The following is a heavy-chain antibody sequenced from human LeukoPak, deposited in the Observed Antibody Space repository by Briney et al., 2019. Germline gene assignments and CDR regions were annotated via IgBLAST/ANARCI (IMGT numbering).Heavy chain of an antibody. D-gene: IGHD6-19*01. Sequence: GGSLRLSCAASGFTSSSYSMNWVRQAPGKGLEWVANIKQDGSEKYYVDSVKGRFTISRDNAKNSLFLQMNSLRAEDTAVYYCARGPAAGNLLGYWGQGALVTVSS. J-gene: IGHJ4*02. V-gene: IGHV3-7*01. CDR2: IKQDGSEK. CDR1: GFTSSSYS. CDR3: ARGPAAGNLLGY.